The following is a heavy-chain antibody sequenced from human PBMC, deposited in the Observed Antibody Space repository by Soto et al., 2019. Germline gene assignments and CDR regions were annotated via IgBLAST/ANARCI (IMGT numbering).Heavy chain of an antibody. J-gene: IGHJ3*02. CDR3: ARGWATMIVVAPDAFDI. Sequence: NPSETLSLTCAVYGGSFSGYYWSWIRQPPGKGLEWIGEINHSGSTNYNPSLKSRVTISVDTSKNQFSLKLSSVTAADTAVYYCARGWATMIVVAPDAFDIWGQGTMVTVSS. CDR1: GGSFSGYY. V-gene: IGHV4-34*01. CDR2: INHSGST. D-gene: IGHD3-22*01.